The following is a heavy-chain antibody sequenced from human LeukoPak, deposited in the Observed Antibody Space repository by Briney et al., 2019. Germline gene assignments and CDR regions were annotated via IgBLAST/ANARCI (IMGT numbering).Heavy chain of an antibody. D-gene: IGHD5-12*01. CDR1: GGSISSGGYS. Sequence: SQTLSLTCAVSGGSISSGGYSWSWIRQPPGRGLKWIGYIYHSGSTYYNPSLKSRVTISVDRSKNQFSLKLSSVTAADTAVYYCARGREGYGGYASQIDYWGQGTLVTVSS. V-gene: IGHV4-30-2*01. CDR3: ARGREGYGGYASQIDY. J-gene: IGHJ4*02. CDR2: IYHSGST.